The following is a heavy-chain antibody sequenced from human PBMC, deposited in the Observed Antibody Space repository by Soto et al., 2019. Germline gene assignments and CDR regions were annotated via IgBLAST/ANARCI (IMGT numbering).Heavy chain of an antibody. Sequence: EVQLVESGGGLVQPGRSLRLSCVVSGLNFDDYAMHWVRQLPGKGLEWVAGLIWSGGTIDYADTVKGGFTISRDKAKNSLYLEMNSLRHEDTAVYYCTKEVRHHFSYYLDNWGQGTLVTVSS. CDR3: TKEVRHHFSYYLDN. J-gene: IGHJ4*02. V-gene: IGHV3-9*01. D-gene: IGHD3-3*02. CDR2: LIWSGGTI. CDR1: GLNFDDYA.